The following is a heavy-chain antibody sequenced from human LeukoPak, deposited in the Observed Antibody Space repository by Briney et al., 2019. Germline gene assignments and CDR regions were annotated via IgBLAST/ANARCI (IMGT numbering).Heavy chain of an antibody. Sequence: GSSVEVSCKASGGTFSSYAISWVRQAPGQGLEWMGGIIPIFGTANYAQKFQGRATITADKSTSTAYMELSSLRSEDTAVYYCARVYSSGWYGDYYMDVWGKGTTVTISS. CDR1: GGTFSSYA. J-gene: IGHJ6*03. CDR3: ARVYSSGWYGDYYMDV. CDR2: IIPIFGTA. D-gene: IGHD6-19*01. V-gene: IGHV1-69*06.